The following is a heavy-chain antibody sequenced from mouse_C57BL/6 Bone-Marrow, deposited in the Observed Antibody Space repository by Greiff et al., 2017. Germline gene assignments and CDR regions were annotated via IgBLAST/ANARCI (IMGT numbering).Heavy chain of an antibody. D-gene: IGHD2-2*01. CDR3: ARVGGLNCGLFAG. CDR1: GYTFTSYW. Sequence: QVQLQQPGAELVKPGASVKLSCKASGYTFTSYWMHWVKQRPGQGLEWIGMIHPNSGSTNYNEKFKSKATLTVDKSSSTAYMQLSSLTSDDSAVYDCARVGGLNCGLFAGWGQGTLVTVSA. CDR2: IHPNSGST. V-gene: IGHV1-64*01. J-gene: IGHJ3*01.